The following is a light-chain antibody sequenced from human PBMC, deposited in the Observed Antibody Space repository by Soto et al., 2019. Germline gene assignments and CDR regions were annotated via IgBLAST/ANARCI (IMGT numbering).Light chain of an antibody. CDR1: RSVSIN. CDR3: QQYGHWPPRT. J-gene: IGKJ4*01. V-gene: IGKV3-15*01. CDR2: DAS. Sequence: EIVLTQSPATLSVSPGERATLSCRASRSVSINLAWYQQKPGQAPRLLIYDASTRATGIPTRFSGSGSGTEFTLTISSLQSEDFAIYFCQQYGHWPPRTFGGGNNVDIK.